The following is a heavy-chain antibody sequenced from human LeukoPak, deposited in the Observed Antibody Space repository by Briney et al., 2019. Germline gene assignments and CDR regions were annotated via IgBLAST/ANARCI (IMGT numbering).Heavy chain of an antibody. CDR2: IRSTANGYAS. CDR1: GFTFSGSA. Sequence: GGSLRLSCAASGFTFSGSALHWVRQASGKGLEWVGRIRSTANGYASAYAESVKGRFTISRDDSKNTAYLQMDSLKTEDTAVYYCAKEAHLRYFDWSGPWGQGTMVTVSS. J-gene: IGHJ3*01. D-gene: IGHD3-9*01. CDR3: AKEAHLRYFDWSGP. V-gene: IGHV3-73*01.